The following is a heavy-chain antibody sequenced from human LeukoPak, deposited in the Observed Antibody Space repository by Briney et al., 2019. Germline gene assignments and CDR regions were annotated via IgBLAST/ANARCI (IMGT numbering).Heavy chain of an antibody. Sequence: PGGSLRLSCAASGFTFSSYGMHWVRRAPGKGLEWVAVISYDGSNKYYADSVKGRFTISRDNSKNTLYLQMNSLRAEDTAVYYCAKASDPGYIDYWGQGTLVTVSS. CDR3: AKASDPGYIDY. CDR1: GFTFSSYG. J-gene: IGHJ4*02. CDR2: ISYDGSNK. V-gene: IGHV3-30*18. D-gene: IGHD6-13*01.